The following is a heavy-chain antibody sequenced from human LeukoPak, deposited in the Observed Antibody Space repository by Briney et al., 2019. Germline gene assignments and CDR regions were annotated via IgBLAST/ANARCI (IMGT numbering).Heavy chain of an antibody. Sequence: GGSLRLSRAASGFNFSGYGMHWVRQAPGKGLERVSFIQYDGRTIFYTDSVKSRFTISRDNSKNTLHLQMNSLRIEDTAVYYCAKEVQLLPFDYWGQGTLVTVSS. CDR1: GFNFSGYG. V-gene: IGHV3-30*02. CDR3: AKEVQLLPFDY. D-gene: IGHD2-2*01. CDR2: IQYDGRTI. J-gene: IGHJ4*02.